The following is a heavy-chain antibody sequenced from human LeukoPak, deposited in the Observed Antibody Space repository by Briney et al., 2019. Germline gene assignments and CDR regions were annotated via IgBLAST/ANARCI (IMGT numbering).Heavy chain of an antibody. J-gene: IGHJ4*02. V-gene: IGHV4-30-4*08. Sequence: SETLSLTCTVSGGSISSSSYYWSWIRQPPGKGLEWIGYIYYSGSTYYNPSLKSRVTISVDTSKNQFSLKLSSVTAADTAVYYCARGVIMVRGHRGFDYWGQGTLVTVSS. CDR3: ARGVIMVRGHRGFDY. D-gene: IGHD3-10*01. CDR2: IYYSGST. CDR1: GGSISSSSYY.